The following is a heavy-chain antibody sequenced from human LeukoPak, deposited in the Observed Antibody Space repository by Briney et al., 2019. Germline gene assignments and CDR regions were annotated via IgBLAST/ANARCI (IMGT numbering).Heavy chain of an antibody. Sequence: SVKVSCKASGYTFTGYYMHWVRQAPGQGLEWMGWINPNSGGTNYAQKFQGRVTMTRDTSISTAYMELSRLRSDDTAVYYCARSISGSYNHYFDYWGQGTLVTVSS. CDR1: GYTFTGYY. J-gene: IGHJ4*02. CDR3: ARSISGSYNHYFDY. V-gene: IGHV1-2*02. D-gene: IGHD1-26*01. CDR2: INPNSGGT.